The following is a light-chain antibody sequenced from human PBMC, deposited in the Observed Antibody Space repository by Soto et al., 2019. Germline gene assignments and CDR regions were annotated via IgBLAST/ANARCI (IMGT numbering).Light chain of an antibody. Sequence: SVLTQPASVSAAPGQRVTIWCSGGSSNIGGNSVSWYQQLPGTARTLVIYDGDKRPSGIPDRFCCSKCGTSATLGITGFHTGDEADYYCASSDSSMSAAVFGTGPKATVL. J-gene: IGLJ1*01. CDR3: ASSDSSMSAAV. V-gene: IGLV1-51*01. CDR1: SSNIGGNS. CDR2: DGD.